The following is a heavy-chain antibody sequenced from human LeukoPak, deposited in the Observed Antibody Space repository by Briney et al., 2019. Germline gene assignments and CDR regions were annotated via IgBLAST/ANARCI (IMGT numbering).Heavy chain of an antibody. D-gene: IGHD6-13*01. Sequence: PGGSLRLSCAASGFSFSSYAMSWVRQAPGKGLEWVSAISGSGGSTYYADSVKGRFTISRDNSKNTLYLQMNSLRAEDTAVYYCAKVSSSSSSTRAFDYWGQGTLVTVSS. J-gene: IGHJ4*02. CDR3: AKVSSSSSSTRAFDY. V-gene: IGHV3-23*01. CDR2: ISGSGGST. CDR1: GFSFSSYA.